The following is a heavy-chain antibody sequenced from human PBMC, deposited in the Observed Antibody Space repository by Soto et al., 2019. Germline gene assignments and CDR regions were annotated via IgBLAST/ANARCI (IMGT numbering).Heavy chain of an antibody. CDR2: ISSGAITI. D-gene: IGHD6-6*01. Sequence: PGGSLIVSCAASGFTFSDYYMNWISQAPGKGLEWVSYISSGAITIYYADSVKGRFTISRDNAKNSLYLQMNSLRAEDTAVYYCAGQYSSSSVEFWGQGTLVTVS. V-gene: IGHV3-11*01. CDR3: AGQYSSSSVEF. J-gene: IGHJ4*02. CDR1: GFTFSDYY.